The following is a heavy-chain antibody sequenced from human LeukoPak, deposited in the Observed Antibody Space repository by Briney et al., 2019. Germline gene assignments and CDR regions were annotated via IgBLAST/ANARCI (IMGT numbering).Heavy chain of an antibody. V-gene: IGHV3-15*01. CDR3: GFDF. CDR1: GFTFSSYE. J-gene: IGHJ3*01. CDR2: IKSKTDGETI. Sequence: GGSLRLSCAASGFTFSSYEMHWVRQAPGKGLEWVGRIKSKTDGETIDYAAPVRGRFTISRDDSKNMLYLQMNSLKTEDTAVYYCGFDFWGQGTMVTVSS.